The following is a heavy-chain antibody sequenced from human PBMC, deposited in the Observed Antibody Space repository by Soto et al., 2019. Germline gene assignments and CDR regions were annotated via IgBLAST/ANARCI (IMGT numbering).Heavy chain of an antibody. D-gene: IGHD6-13*01. CDR3: ARHPDRIAQIGWFDP. CDR2: ISSSSTTI. V-gene: IGHV3-48*01. J-gene: IGHJ5*02. CDR1: GFTFSSYS. Sequence: EVQLVEFGGGLVQPGGSLRLSCAASGFTFSSYSMNWVRQASVKVLEWVSYISSSSTTIYYADSVKGRFTISRDNAKNSLYLQMNSLRAEDTAVYYCARHPDRIAQIGWFDPLGQGTLVTVSS.